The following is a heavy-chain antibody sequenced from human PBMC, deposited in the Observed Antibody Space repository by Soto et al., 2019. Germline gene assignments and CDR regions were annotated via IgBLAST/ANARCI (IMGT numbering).Heavy chain of an antibody. CDR3: ARATADIWFDP. CDR2: IYYRGGT. Sequence: SETLSLTCSVSGGSTSSGDYYWSWIRQPPGKGLELIGYIYYRGGTNYNSSLKSRVTISVDTSKNQFSLKLNSVTAADTAVYYCARATADIWFDPWGQGTLVTVSS. CDR1: GGSTSSGDYY. J-gene: IGHJ5*02. D-gene: IGHD2-2*01. V-gene: IGHV4-30-4*01.